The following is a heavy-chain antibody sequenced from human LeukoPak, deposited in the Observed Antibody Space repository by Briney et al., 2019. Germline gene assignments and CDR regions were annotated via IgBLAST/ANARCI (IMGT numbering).Heavy chain of an antibody. D-gene: IGHD6-19*01. CDR3: ARGLVAGTFDY. J-gene: IGHJ4*02. Sequence: PGGSLRLSCAASGFTFSSYAMSWVRQAPGKGLEWVSSISSSSSYIYYADSVKGRFTISRDNAKNSLYLQMNSLRAEDTAAYYCARGLVAGTFDYWGQGTLVTVSS. CDR1: GFTFSSYA. V-gene: IGHV3-21*01. CDR2: ISSSSSYI.